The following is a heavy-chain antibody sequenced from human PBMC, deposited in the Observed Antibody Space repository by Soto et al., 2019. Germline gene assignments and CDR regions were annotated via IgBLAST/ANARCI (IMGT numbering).Heavy chain of an antibody. CDR2: INPNSGNT. CDR3: ARDRSGIFGVVSYDY. D-gene: IGHD3-3*01. Sequence: ASVKVSCKASGYTFTSYGISWVRQAPGQGLEWMGWINPNSGNTNYAQKFQGRVTMTRDTSISTAYMELNSLRAEDTAVYYCARDRSGIFGVVSYDYWGQGTLVTVS. J-gene: IGHJ4*02. V-gene: IGHV1-18*01. CDR1: GYTFTSYG.